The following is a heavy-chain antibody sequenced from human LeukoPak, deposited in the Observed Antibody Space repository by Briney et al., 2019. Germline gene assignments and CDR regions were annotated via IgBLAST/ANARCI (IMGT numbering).Heavy chain of an antibody. J-gene: IGHJ4*02. D-gene: IGHD3-10*01. CDR1: GFTFSSYG. CDR2: IRYDGSNK. V-gene: IGHV3-30*02. CDR3: AKVNGWGPSPLLWFGGNFDY. Sequence: PGGSLRHSCAASGFTFSSYGMHWVRQAPGKGLEWVAFIRYDGSNKYYAGSVKGRFTISRDNSKNTLYLQMNSLRAEDTAVYYCAKVNGWGPSPLLWFGGNFDYWGQGTLVTVSS.